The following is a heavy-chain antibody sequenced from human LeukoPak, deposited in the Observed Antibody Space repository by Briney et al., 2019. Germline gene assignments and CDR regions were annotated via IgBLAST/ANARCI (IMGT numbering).Heavy chain of an antibody. D-gene: IGHD5-12*01. J-gene: IGHJ4*02. Sequence: RAGGSLRLSCAASGFTFSSYGMHWVRQAPGKGLEWVAVISYDGSNKYYADSVKGRFTISRDNSKNTLYLQMNSLRAEDTAVYYCAKGSRLVATTIDYWGQGTLVTVSS. CDR2: ISYDGSNK. CDR3: AKGSRLVATTIDY. V-gene: IGHV3-30*18. CDR1: GFTFSSYG.